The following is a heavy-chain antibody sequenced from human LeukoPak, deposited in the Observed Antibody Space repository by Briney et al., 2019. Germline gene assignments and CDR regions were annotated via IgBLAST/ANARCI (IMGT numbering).Heavy chain of an antibody. CDR2: INSAGSSS. D-gene: IGHD3-22*01. CDR3: ARDLGQYYDTSDNWFDP. Sequence: GGSLRLSCAASGLTSSSYWMHWVRQAPGKGLVWVSRINSAGSSSSYADSVKGRFTISRDNAKNTLNLQMNSLRAEDTAVYYCARDLGQYYDTSDNWFDPWGQGTLVTVSS. V-gene: IGHV3-74*01. CDR1: GLTSSSYW. J-gene: IGHJ5*02.